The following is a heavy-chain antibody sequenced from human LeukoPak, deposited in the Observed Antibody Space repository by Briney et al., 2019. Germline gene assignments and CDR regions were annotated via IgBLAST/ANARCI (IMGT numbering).Heavy chain of an antibody. CDR3: VKGYCSGGSCYLFDY. CDR1: GFTFSSYA. Sequence: GGSLRLSCSASGFTFSSYAMHWVRQTPGKGLEYVSAISSNGGSTYYADSVKGRFTISRDNSKNTLYLQMSSLRAEDTAVYYCVKGYCSGGSCYLFDYWGQGTLVTVSS. CDR2: ISSNGGST. V-gene: IGHV3-64D*09. J-gene: IGHJ4*02. D-gene: IGHD2-15*01.